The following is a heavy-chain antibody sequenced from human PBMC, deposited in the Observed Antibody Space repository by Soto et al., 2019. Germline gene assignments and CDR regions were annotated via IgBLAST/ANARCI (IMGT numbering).Heavy chain of an antibody. V-gene: IGHV4-4*07. CDR3: AKDGSSSRGFDP. D-gene: IGHD2-2*01. CDR1: GASIRSYH. J-gene: IGHJ5*02. Sequence: QVQLQESGPGLVKPSETLSLTCAVSGASIRSYHWSWIRQPAGKGLEWIGRMQHTGNTNYNPSLQSRLAMSVDTSKKQISLKMTSVTAADTAVYCCAKDGSSSRGFDPWGQGILVIVSS. CDR2: MQHTGNT.